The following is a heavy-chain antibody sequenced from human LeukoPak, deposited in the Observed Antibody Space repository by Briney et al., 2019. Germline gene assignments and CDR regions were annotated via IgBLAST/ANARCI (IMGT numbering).Heavy chain of an antibody. D-gene: IGHD3-3*01. CDR3: AKVQSARGLDYDFWSAARDAFDI. J-gene: IGHJ3*02. CDR2: ISGSGGSI. V-gene: IGHV3-23*01. CDR1: GFTFSSYA. Sequence: GGSLRLSCAASGFTFSSYAMSWVRRAPGKGLEWVSAISGSGGSIYYADSVKGRFTISRDNSKNTLYLQMNSLRAEDTAVYYCAKVQSARGLDYDFWSAARDAFDIWGQGTMVTVSS.